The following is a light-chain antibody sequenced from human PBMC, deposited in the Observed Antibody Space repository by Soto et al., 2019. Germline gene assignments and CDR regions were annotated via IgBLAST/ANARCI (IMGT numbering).Light chain of an antibody. J-gene: IGKJ4*01. V-gene: IGKV3-20*01. Sequence: VMTQSPATLSVSPGERATLSCRASQSVSSNYLTWFQQKPGQAPRLLIYAASIRAAGIPDRFSGSGSGTDFTLTISRLEPEDFAVYYCQQYGSAPFTFGGGTKVDIK. CDR3: QQYGSAPFT. CDR1: QSVSSNY. CDR2: AAS.